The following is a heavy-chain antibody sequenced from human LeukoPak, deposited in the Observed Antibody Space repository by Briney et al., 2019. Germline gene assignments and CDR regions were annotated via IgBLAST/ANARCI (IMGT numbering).Heavy chain of an antibody. CDR2: IYYSGST. J-gene: IGHJ4*02. D-gene: IGHD3-10*01. V-gene: IGHV4-59*08. Sequence: PSETLSLTCAVSGGSISSYDWSWIRQPPGKWREWIGYIYYSGSTNYNPSLKSRVTISVDTSKNQFSLKLSSVTAADTAVYYCARGLGVRSFFDYWGQGTLVTVSS. CDR3: ARGLGVRSFFDY. CDR1: GGSISSYD.